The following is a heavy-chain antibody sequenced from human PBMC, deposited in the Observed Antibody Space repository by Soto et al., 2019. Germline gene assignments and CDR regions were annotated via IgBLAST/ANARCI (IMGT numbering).Heavy chain of an antibody. CDR2: ISAYNGNT. CDR1: GYTFTNYG. CDR3: ARTPPSGWPVDY. J-gene: IGHJ4*01. D-gene: IGHD6-19*01. V-gene: IGHV1-18*01. Sequence: ASVKAYCKASGYTFTNYGISWVRQAPGQGLEWMGWISAYNGNTNYAQKLQGRVTMTTDTSTSTAYMELRSLRSDDTAVYYCARTPPSGWPVDYWGQGTLVTVSS.